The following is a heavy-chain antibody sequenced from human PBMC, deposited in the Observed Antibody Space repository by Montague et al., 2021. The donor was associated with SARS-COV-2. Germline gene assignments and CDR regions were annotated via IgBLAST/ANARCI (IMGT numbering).Heavy chain of an antibody. Sequence: SQTLSLTCTVSGGSISSYYWSWIRQPPGKGLEWIGFIYYSGSTNYNPYLKSRVTISVDTSKNQFSLKLSSVTAADTAVYYCAGGSGWMGNAFDIWGQGAIVTVSS. CDR1: GGSISSYY. CDR3: AGGSGWMGNAFDI. CDR2: IYYSGST. V-gene: IGHV4-59*01. D-gene: IGHD6-19*01. J-gene: IGHJ3*02.